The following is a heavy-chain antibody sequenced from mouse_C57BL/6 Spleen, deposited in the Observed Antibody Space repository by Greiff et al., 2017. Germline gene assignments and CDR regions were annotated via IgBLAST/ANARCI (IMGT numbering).Heavy chain of an antibody. D-gene: IGHD2-2*01. J-gene: IGHJ1*03. CDR1: GYTFTSYW. CDR2: IDPSDSET. Sequence: QVQLQQPGAELVRPGSSVKLSCKASGYTFTSYWMHWVKQRPIQGLEWIGNIDPSDSETHYNQKFKDKATLTVDKSSSTAYMQLSSLTSEDSAVYYCARGIYGYDGYFDVWGTGTTGTVSS. V-gene: IGHV1-52*01. CDR3: ARGIYGYDGYFDV.